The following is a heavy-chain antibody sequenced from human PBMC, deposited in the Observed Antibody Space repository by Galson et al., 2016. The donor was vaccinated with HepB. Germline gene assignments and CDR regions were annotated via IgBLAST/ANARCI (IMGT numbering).Heavy chain of an antibody. Sequence: WSWIRQPPGKGLEWIGYIYYSGSTHYNPSPKSRVTISLDTSKNHFSLMLSSVTAAATSVYYCAREWYSSSWGWFDPWGQGTLVTVSS. J-gene: IGHJ5*02. CDR2: IYYSGST. CDR3: AREWYSSSWGWFDP. D-gene: IGHD6-13*01. V-gene: IGHV4-59*01.